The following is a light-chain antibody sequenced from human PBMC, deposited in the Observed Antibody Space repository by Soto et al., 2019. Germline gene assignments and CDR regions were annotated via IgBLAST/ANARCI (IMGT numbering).Light chain of an antibody. CDR2: GAS. J-gene: IGKJ1*01. V-gene: IGKV1-5*01. CDR3: QHHNSYSQT. CDR1: QSIRHY. Sequence: DIQMTQSPPTLSASVGDRVTITCRASQSIRHYLAWYQQMPGKAPKLLIYGASTLQSGVPSRFSGSGSGTEFTLTSRSLQPDDFGTYFCQHHNSYSQTFGQGTKVEIK.